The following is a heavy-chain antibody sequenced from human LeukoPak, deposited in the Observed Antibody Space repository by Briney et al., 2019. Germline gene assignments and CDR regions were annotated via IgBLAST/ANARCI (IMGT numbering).Heavy chain of an antibody. D-gene: IGHD2-2*01. CDR1: GGSITSSSYY. V-gene: IGHV4-39*01. CDR2: IYHSGST. CDR3: ARRGVVVVPAAMWNWFDP. Sequence: SETLSLTCTVSGGSITSSSYYWGWIRQPPGKGLEWIGSIYHSGSTYYNPSLKSRVTISIDSSKNQFSLQLSSMTAADTAVYYCARRGVVVVPAAMWNWFDPWGQGTLVTVSS. J-gene: IGHJ5*02.